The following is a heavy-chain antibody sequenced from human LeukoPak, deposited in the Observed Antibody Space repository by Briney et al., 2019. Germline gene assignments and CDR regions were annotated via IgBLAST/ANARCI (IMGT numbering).Heavy chain of an antibody. Sequence: GGSLRLSCAASGFTYSNAWMSWVRQAPGKGLEWVGRIYSKSDGGTTDYAAPVKGRFTISTDDSKNTLSLQMNSLKTEDTAVYYCTTRGSDSGCPFFWGQGTLVTVSS. CDR1: GFTYSNAW. J-gene: IGHJ4*02. CDR3: TTRGSDSGCPFF. V-gene: IGHV3-15*01. D-gene: IGHD3-10*01. CDR2: IYSKSDGGTT.